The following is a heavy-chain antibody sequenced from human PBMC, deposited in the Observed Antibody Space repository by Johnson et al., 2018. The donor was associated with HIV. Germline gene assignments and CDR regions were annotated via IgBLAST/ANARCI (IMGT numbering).Heavy chain of an antibody. CDR3: ALTSYYDSRGAFDI. D-gene: IGHD3-22*01. CDR2: ISWNSGSI. Sequence: QLVESGGGVVQPGGSLRLSCAASEFTFSNYAIHWVRQAPGKGLEWVSGISWNSGSIDYADSVTGRFTISRDNAKNSLYLQMNSLRAEDTAVYYCALTSYYDSRGAFDIWGQGTLVTVSS. J-gene: IGHJ3*02. CDR1: EFTFSNYA. V-gene: IGHV3-9*01.